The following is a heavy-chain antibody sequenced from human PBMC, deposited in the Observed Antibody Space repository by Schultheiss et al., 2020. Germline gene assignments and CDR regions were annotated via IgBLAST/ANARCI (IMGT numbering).Heavy chain of an antibody. CDR3: ARRHYYYGMDV. Sequence: SETLSLTCTVSGGSISSYYWSWIRQPPGKGLEWIGYIYYSGSTNYNPSLKSRVTISVDTSKNQFSLKLSSMTAADTAVYYCARRHYYYGMDVWGQGTTVTVSS. CDR2: IYYSGST. CDR1: GGSISSYY. V-gene: IGHV4-59*08. J-gene: IGHJ6*02.